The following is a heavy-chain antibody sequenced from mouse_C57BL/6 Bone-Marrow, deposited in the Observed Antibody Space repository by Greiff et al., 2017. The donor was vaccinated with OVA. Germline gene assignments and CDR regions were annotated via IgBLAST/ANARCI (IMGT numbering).Heavy chain of an antibody. CDR2: ISNLAYSI. V-gene: IGHV5-15*01. Sequence: EVKLLESGGGLVQPGGSLKLSCAASGFTFSDYGMAWVRQAPRKGPEWVAFISNLAYSIYYADTVTGRFTISRENAKNTLYLEMSSLRSEDTAMYYCARRLGSSILDYWGQGTTLTVSS. J-gene: IGHJ2*01. D-gene: IGHD1-1*01. CDR1: GFTFSDYG. CDR3: ARRLGSSILDY.